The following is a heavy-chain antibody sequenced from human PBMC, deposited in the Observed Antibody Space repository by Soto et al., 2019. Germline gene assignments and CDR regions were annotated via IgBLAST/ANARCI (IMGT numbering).Heavy chain of an antibody. CDR3: ARGTSSGYYHFDY. CDR1: GYTFIYYA. V-gene: IGHV1-3*01. D-gene: IGHD3-22*01. J-gene: IGHJ4*02. CDR2: INADDGNT. Sequence: ASVKVSCKASGYTFIYYAIHWVRQAPGQRLEWMGWINADDGNTKYSQNFQGRVTITRDTSASTAYMELSSLRSEDTAVYFCARGTSSGYYHFDYWGQGTLVTVSS.